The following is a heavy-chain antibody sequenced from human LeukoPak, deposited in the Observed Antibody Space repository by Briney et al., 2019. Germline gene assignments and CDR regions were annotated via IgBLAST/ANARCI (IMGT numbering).Heavy chain of an antibody. V-gene: IGHV3-15*01. CDR2: IRSQSNGGTT. Sequence: GGSLRLSCAASGFTFSNAWMSWVPQAPGKGLEWVGRIRSQSNGGTTDYAAPVKGRFTISRDDSKNTLYLQMNSLKTEDTAVYYCTTWTGGVVVTNWGQGTLVTVSS. J-gene: IGHJ4*02. CDR1: GFTFSNAW. D-gene: IGHD2-2*01. CDR3: TTWTGGVVVTN.